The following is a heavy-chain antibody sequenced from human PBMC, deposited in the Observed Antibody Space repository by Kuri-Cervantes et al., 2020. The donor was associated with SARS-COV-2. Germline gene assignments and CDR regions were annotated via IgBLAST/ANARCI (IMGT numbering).Heavy chain of an antibody. CDR3: AKVSLVVGAKHIDY. D-gene: IGHD1-26*01. CDR2: ISYDGSNK. CDR1: GFTFSSYG. V-gene: IGHV3-30*18. Sequence: GESLKISCAASGFTFSSYGMHWVRQAPGKGLEWVAVISYDGSNKCYADSVKGRFTISRDNSKNTLYLQMNSLRAEDTAVYYCAKVSLVVGAKHIDYWGQGTLVTVSS. J-gene: IGHJ4*02.